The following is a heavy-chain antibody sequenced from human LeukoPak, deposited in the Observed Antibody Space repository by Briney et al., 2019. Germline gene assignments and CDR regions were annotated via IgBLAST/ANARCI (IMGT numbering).Heavy chain of an antibody. Sequence: KASETLSLTCAVYGGSFSGYYWSWIRQPPGKGLEWIGEINHSGSTNYNPSLKSRVTMSVDTSKNQFSLKLSSVTAADTAVYYCARGSAHDFWSGYYIHYWGQGTLVTVSS. J-gene: IGHJ4*02. CDR1: GGSFSGYY. CDR3: ARGSAHDFWSGYYIHY. D-gene: IGHD3-3*01. CDR2: INHSGST. V-gene: IGHV4-34*01.